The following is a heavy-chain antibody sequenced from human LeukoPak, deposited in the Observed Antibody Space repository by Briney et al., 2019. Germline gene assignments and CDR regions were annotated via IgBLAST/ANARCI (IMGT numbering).Heavy chain of an antibody. CDR1: GFTFYNYW. J-gene: IGHJ4*02. CDR3: ARMSSSISSQDY. D-gene: IGHD6-6*01. Sequence: GGSLRLSCVASGFTFYNYWMSCVPQAPRKGLEWVANIKQDGSQTYYVDSLKGRFTISRDNAKNSVFVQMNSVRAEDTAIYYSARMSSSISSQDYWGQGTLVTVSS. CDR2: IKQDGSQT. V-gene: IGHV3-7*01.